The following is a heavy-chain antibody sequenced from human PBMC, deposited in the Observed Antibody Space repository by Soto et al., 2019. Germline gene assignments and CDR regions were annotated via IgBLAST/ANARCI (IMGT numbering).Heavy chain of an antibody. CDR2: IYYSGST. J-gene: IGHJ6*02. D-gene: IGHD3-10*01. V-gene: IGHV4-30-4*01. Sequence: SETLSLTCTVSGGSISSGDYYWSWIRQPPGKGLEWIGYIYYSGSTYYNPSLKSRVTISVDTSKNQFSLKLSSVTAADTAVYYCARVRITMVRGVIITGGDYYYYGMDVWGQGTTVTVSS. CDR3: ARVRITMVRGVIITGGDYYYYGMDV. CDR1: GGSISSGDYY.